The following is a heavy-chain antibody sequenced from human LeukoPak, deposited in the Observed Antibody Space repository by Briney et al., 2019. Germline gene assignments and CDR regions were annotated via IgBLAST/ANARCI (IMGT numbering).Heavy chain of an antibody. V-gene: IGHV4-39*01. CDR1: GGSISSSSYF. CDR2: IYYSGST. Sequence: SETLSLTCTVSGGSISSSSYFWDWVRQPPGKGLEWIGSIYYSGSTYYNPSLMSRVTISVDASKNQFSLELNSVTAADTAVYYCARGPIPRVTIFGVVTYYFDYWGQGTLVTVSS. D-gene: IGHD3-3*01. CDR3: ARGPIPRVTIFGVVTYYFDY. J-gene: IGHJ4*02.